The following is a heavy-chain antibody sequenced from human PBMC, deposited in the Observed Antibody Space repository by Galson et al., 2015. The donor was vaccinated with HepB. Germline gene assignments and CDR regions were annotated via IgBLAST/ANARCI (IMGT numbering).Heavy chain of an antibody. Sequence: SLRLSCAASGFIFSKAWMSWVRQAPGKGLEWVGHIKTKTDGGTTDYSTSVNGRFTISRDDSKNTLYLQMNSLKTEDAAVYYCTTHRGYSSSAGFDYWGQGTLVTVSS. J-gene: IGHJ4*02. CDR2: IKTKTDGGTT. CDR1: GFIFSKAW. D-gene: IGHD6-6*01. CDR3: TTHRGYSSSAGFDY. V-gene: IGHV3-15*01.